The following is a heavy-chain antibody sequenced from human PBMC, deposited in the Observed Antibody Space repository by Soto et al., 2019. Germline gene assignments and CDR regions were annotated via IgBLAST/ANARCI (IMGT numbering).Heavy chain of an antibody. CDR1: GGSISSGGYY. V-gene: IGHV4-31*03. CDR2: IYYSGST. CDR3: ARAKANRITMVRRPHSLYYFDY. Sequence: SETLSLTCTVSGGSISSGGYYWSWIRQHPGKGLEWIGYIYYSGSTYYNPSLKSRVTISVDTSKNQFSLKLSSVTAADTAVYYCARAKANRITMVRRPHSLYYFDYWGQGTLVTVSS. J-gene: IGHJ4*02. D-gene: IGHD3-10*01.